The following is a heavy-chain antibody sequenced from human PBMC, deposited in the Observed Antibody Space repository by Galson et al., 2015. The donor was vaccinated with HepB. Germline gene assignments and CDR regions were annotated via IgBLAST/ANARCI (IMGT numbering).Heavy chain of an antibody. Sequence: SLRLSCAASGFTFSRFPMNWARQAPGKGLEWVSYVSSDGSRTHYADSVKGRFTISRDNAKDSLYLQMNSLRAEDTAVYYCAYGMGVWGQGTTVTVSS. CDR3: AYGMGV. D-gene: IGHD3-10*01. CDR1: GFTFSRFP. V-gene: IGHV3-48*04. CDR2: VSSDGSRT. J-gene: IGHJ6*02.